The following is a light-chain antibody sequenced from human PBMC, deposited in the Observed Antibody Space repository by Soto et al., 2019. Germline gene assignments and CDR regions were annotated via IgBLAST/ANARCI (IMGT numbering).Light chain of an antibody. J-gene: IGLJ3*02. CDR1: SSDIGGYNY. CDR3: TSYAGSNNLV. V-gene: IGLV2-8*01. Sequence: QSALTQPPSASGSPGQSVTISCTGTSSDIGGYNYVSWYQQHPGKAPKLIIYEVSKRPSGVPDRFSGSKSGNTASLTVSGLQAEDEAEYYCTSYAGSNNLVFAGGTKLTV. CDR2: EVS.